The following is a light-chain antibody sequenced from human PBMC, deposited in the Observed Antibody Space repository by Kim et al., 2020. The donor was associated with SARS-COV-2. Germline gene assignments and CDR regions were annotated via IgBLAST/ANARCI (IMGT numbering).Light chain of an antibody. CDR3: QHYYNVPFT. V-gene: IGKV1-27*01. Sequence: ASIGDRVAITGRASQDIGNYVDWYQQKPGKVPKLLIYATSTLQSGVPSRFSGSGSGTDFTLTINSLQPEDVATYFCQHYYNVPFTFGPGTKVDIK. CDR2: ATS. J-gene: IGKJ3*01. CDR1: QDIGNY.